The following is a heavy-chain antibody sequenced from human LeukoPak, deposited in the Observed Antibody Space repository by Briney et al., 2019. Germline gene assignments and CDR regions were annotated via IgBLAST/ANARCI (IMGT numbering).Heavy chain of an antibody. J-gene: IGHJ4*02. V-gene: IGHV4-30-2*01. CDR3: ARGGRSGSTY. D-gene: IGHD3-3*01. Sequence: SQTLSLTCTVSGGSISSGGYYCSWICQPPGRGLEWIGYICHSGRTYYNPSLKSRDTISVDGSKNQFPLKLSSGPAADTAVYYCARGGRSGSTYWGQGTLVTVSS. CDR2: ICHSGRT. CDR1: GGSISSGGYY.